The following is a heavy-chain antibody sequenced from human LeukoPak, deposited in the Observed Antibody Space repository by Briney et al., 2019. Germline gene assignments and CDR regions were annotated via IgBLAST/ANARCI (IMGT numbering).Heavy chain of an antibody. CDR2: IIPILGIA. V-gene: IGHV1-69*02. CDR1: GGTFSRYT. J-gene: IGHJ6*02. D-gene: IGHD2-2*01. Sequence: SVKVSCKASGGTFSRYTISWVRQAPGQGLEWMGRIIPILGIANYAQKFQGRVTITADKSTSTAYMELSSLRSEDTAVYYCARDGVVRPPDCSSTSCPYNYYYYGMDVWGQGTTVTVSS. CDR3: ARDGVVRPPDCSSTSCPYNYYYYGMDV.